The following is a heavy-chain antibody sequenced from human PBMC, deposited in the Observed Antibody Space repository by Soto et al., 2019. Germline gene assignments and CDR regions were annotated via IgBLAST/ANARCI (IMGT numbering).Heavy chain of an antibody. Sequence: LSLTCTVSGGSISSGDYYWSWIRQPPGKGLEWIGYIYYSGSTYYNPSLKSRVTISVDTSKNQFSLKLSSVTAADTAVYYCARVPLFYDYGDYYDYWGQGTLVTVSS. CDR2: IYYSGST. J-gene: IGHJ4*02. D-gene: IGHD4-17*01. V-gene: IGHV4-30-4*01. CDR1: GGSISSGDYY. CDR3: ARVPLFYDYGDYYDY.